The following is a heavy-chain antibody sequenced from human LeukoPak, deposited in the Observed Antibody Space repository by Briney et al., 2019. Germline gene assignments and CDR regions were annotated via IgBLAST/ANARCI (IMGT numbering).Heavy chain of an antibody. V-gene: IGHV3-43*01. CDR2: INWDGSNT. Sequence: GGSLRLSCTPCGFTFDEYTMFGLRQAPGKRLEGVSLINWDGSNTYYADYVKSRFTIPRDNIKNSLYLQMSSLRTEDSALYYCAKASQVAGLGYYFESWGRGTLVTVSS. J-gene: IGHJ4*02. CDR3: AKASQVAGLGYYFES. D-gene: IGHD6-19*01. CDR1: GFTFDEYT.